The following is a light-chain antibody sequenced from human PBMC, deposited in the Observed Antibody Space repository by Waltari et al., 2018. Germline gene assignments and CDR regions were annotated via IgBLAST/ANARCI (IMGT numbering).Light chain of an antibody. CDR2: TDS. Sequence: QSILTQPPSVSGTPGQRVTISCSGSSSNIGRNAVTWYQQLPGSAPQLLIYTDSQRPSGVPDRFSGSKSGTSASLAISGLRSEDEAEYYCAAWDDSLNGLYVFGTGTKVTVL. V-gene: IGLV1-44*01. CDR3: AAWDDSLNGLYV. J-gene: IGLJ1*01. CDR1: SSNIGRNA.